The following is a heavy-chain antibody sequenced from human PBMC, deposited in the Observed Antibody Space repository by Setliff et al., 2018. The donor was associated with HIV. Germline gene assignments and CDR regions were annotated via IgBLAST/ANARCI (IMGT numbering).Heavy chain of an antibody. J-gene: IGHJ4*02. CDR2: IHYSGST. D-gene: IGHD4-17*01. Sequence: PSETLSLTCTVYGGSISGSNYVWGWIRQTPRKGLEWIATIHYSGSTYHNPSLESRITISVDTSKNQFFLRLSSVSAADTAVYYCARHPTVTSFQIDSWGQGTLVTVSS. V-gene: IGHV4-39*01. CDR3: ARHPTVTSFQIDS. CDR1: GGSISGSNYV.